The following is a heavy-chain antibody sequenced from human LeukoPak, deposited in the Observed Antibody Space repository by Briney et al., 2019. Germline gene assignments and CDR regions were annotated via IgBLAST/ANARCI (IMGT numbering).Heavy chain of an antibody. Sequence: SETLSLTCAVSGGSISSGGYSWSWIRQPPGKGLEWIGYIYHSGSTYYNPSLKSRVAISVDRSKNQFSLKLSSVTAADTAVYYCARDRAAAGGGIFDYWGQGTLVTVSS. V-gene: IGHV4-30-2*01. CDR3: ARDRAAAGGGIFDY. J-gene: IGHJ4*02. CDR1: GGSISSGGYS. D-gene: IGHD6-13*01. CDR2: IYHSGST.